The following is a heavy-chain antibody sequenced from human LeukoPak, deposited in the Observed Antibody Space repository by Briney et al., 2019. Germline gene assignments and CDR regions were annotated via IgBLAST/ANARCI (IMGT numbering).Heavy chain of an antibody. CDR3: ARGIGELSQGRLDY. Sequence: GGSLRLSCAASGFTFSDFYMSWIRQAPGRGLEWVSYITSSGSTMYYADSLKGRFTISRDNAKNTLYLQMNSLRAEDTAVYYCARGIGELSQGRLDYWGQGTLVTVSS. CDR2: ITSSGSTM. V-gene: IGHV3-11*04. CDR1: GFTFSDFY. J-gene: IGHJ4*02. D-gene: IGHD3-10*01.